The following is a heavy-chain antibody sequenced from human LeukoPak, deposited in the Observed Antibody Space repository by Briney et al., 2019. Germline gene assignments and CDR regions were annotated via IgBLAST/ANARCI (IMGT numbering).Heavy chain of an antibody. J-gene: IGHJ3*02. D-gene: IGHD3-3*01. V-gene: IGHV4-61*02. Sequence: SQTLSLTWTVSGGSISSGSYYWSWLRQPAGKGLEWIGRIYASGSTKYNPSLKSRATISVDTSKNQCSLKLSSVTAADTAVYYCARNPSYDFWSGYDQQDASDIWGQGTMVTVSS. CDR1: GGSISSGSYY. CDR3: ARNPSYDFWSGYDQQDASDI. CDR2: IYASGST.